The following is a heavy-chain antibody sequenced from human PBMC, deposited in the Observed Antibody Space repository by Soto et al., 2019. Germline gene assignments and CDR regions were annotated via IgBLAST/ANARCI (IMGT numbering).Heavy chain of an antibody. CDR2: INPNSGGT. CDR1: GYTFTGYY. V-gene: IGHV1-2*02. Sequence: ASVKVSCKASGYTFTGYYMHWVRQAPGQGLEWMGWINPNSGGTNYAQKFQGGVTMTRDTSISTAYMELSRLRSDDTAVYYCAREAAGVGYYYYYGMDVWGKGTTVTVSS. D-gene: IGHD6-13*01. J-gene: IGHJ6*04. CDR3: AREAAGVGYYYYYGMDV.